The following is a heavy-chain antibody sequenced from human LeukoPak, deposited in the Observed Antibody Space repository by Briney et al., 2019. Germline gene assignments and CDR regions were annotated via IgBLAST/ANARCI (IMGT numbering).Heavy chain of an antibody. J-gene: IGHJ4*02. V-gene: IGHV4-30-4*01. CDR1: GGSISSGDYY. CDR3: ASRSTTAFHY. Sequence: SETLSLICTVSGGSISSGDYYWSWLRQPPGKGLEWIGYIYYSGSTYYNPSLKSRVTISLDTSKNQFSLKLSSVTAADTAVYYCASRSTTAFHYWGQGTLVTVSS. CDR2: IYYSGST. D-gene: IGHD5/OR15-5a*01.